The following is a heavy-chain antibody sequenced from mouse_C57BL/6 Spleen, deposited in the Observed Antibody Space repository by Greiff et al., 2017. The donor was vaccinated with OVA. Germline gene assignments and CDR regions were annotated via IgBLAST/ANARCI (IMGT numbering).Heavy chain of an antibody. V-gene: IGHV1-5*01. Sequence: VQLQQSGTVLARPGASVKMSCKTSGYTFNSYWMHWVKQRTGQGLEWIGAIYHGNSDTSYNQKFKGKAKLTAVTSASTSDLELSSLTNEDSAVYYCTGGGNLAWFAYWGQGTLVTVSA. D-gene: IGHD2-1*01. CDR1: GYTFNSYW. J-gene: IGHJ3*01. CDR3: TGGGNLAWFAY. CDR2: IYHGNSDT.